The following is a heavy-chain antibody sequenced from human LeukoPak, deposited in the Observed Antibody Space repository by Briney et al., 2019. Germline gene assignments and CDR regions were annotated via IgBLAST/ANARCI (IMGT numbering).Heavy chain of an antibody. CDR1: GFTFSSYA. V-gene: IGHV3-23*01. J-gene: IGHJ4*02. Sequence: GGSLRLSCAASGFTFSSYAMSWVRQAPGKGLEWVSAISGSGGSTYYADSVKGRFTISRDNSKNTLYLQMSSLRAEDTAVYYCAKVYDFWSGFFDYWGQGTLVTVSS. CDR2: ISGSGGST. D-gene: IGHD3-3*01. CDR3: AKVYDFWSGFFDY.